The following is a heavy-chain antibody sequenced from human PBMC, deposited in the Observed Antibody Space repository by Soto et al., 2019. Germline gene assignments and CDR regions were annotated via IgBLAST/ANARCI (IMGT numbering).Heavy chain of an antibody. CDR1: GYTFTSYG. D-gene: IGHD1-1*01. V-gene: IGHV1-18*01. CDR3: ARAMYTISPLFDF. J-gene: IGHJ4*02. CDR2: ISGYNGNT. Sequence: QVHLVQSGPEVKRPGASMKVSCKASGYTFTSYGISWVRQAPGQGLEWMGWISGYNGNTHYAQTFQNRVTMTTDTSTTTVYMELRSLRSDDTAVYYCARAMYTISPLFDFWGQGTLVTVSS.